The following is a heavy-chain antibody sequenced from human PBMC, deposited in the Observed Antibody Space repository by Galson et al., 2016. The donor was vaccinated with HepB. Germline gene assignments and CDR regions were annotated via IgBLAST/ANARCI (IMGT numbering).Heavy chain of an antibody. CDR2: IYHSGIT. V-gene: IGHV4-31*03. Sequence: TLSLTCTVSGDSISSGAYYWSWIRQHPGKGLEWIGHIYHSGITYDNPSLKSRITISLETSKSQFSLKLRSVTAADTALYYCARVSFGGPVAIFDYWGQGTLVTVSS. D-gene: IGHD4-23*01. CDR3: ARVSFGGPVAIFDY. CDR1: GDSISSGAYY. J-gene: IGHJ4*02.